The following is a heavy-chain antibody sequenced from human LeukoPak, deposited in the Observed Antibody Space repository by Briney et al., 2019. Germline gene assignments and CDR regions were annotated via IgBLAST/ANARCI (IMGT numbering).Heavy chain of an antibody. CDR3: AKGEGYFDY. J-gene: IGHJ4*02. D-gene: IGHD3-22*01. Sequence: PGGSLRLSCAASGFTFSSYWMNWVRQAPGKGLVWVSRIASDGSSTTYADSVKGRFSISRDNAKNTLYLQMNSLRAEDTAVYYCAKGEGYFDYWGQGTLVTVSS. CDR1: GFTFSSYW. CDR2: IASDGSST. V-gene: IGHV3-74*01.